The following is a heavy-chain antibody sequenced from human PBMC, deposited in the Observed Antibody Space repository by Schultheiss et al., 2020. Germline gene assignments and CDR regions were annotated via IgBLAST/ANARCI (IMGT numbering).Heavy chain of an antibody. J-gene: IGHJ4*02. D-gene: IGHD6-19*01. Sequence: GGSLRLSCAASGFTFSSYAMSWVRQAPGKGLEWVAVISYDGSNKYYADSVKGRFTISRDNSKNTLYLQMNSLRAEDTAVYYCAKPRGSGWWGRYYFDYWGQGTLVTVSS. V-gene: IGHV3-30-3*02. CDR3: AKPRGSGWWGRYYFDY. CDR2: ISYDGSNK. CDR1: GFTFSSYA.